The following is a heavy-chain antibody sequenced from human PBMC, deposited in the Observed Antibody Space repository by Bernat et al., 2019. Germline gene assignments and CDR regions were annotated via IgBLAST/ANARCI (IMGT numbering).Heavy chain of an antibody. CDR1: GGSISSGSYY. CDR2: IYTSGST. J-gene: IGHJ6*02. V-gene: IGHV4-61*02. D-gene: IGHD3-10*01. Sequence: QVQLQESGLGLVKPSQTLSLTCTVSGGSISSGSYYWSWIRQPAGKGLEWIGRIYTSGSTNYNPSLKSRVTISVDTSKNQFSLKLSSVTAADTAVYYCASGVSYYYGSGSYYYYGMDVWGQGTTVTVSS. CDR3: ASGVSYYYGSGSYYYYGMDV.